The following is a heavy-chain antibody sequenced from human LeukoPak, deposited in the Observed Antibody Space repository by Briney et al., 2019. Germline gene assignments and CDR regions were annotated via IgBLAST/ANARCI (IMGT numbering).Heavy chain of an antibody. CDR2: IWYDASGQ. V-gene: IGHV3-33*01. D-gene: IGHD3-22*01. J-gene: IGHJ4*02. CDR3: ARDSLYDDNGYYHYFDY. Sequence: PGRSLRLSCAASGFSFSTYGMHWVRQAPGKGLEWVPMIWYDASGQHYADSVKGRFTISRDTSKNTLYLQMNSLRAEDTAVYFCARDSLYDDNGYYHYFDYWGQGTLVTVSS. CDR1: GFSFSTYG.